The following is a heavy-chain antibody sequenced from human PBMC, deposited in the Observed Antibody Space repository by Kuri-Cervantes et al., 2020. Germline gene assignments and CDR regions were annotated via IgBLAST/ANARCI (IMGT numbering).Heavy chain of an antibody. Sequence: CAASGFTFSTYGMHWVRQAPGKGLDWVAVIWYDGSTKNYADSVKGRFTISRDNAKNSLYLQMNSLRDEDTAVYYCARVGPLYCSGGSCYWGYFDYWGQGTLVTVSS. CDR2: IWYDGSTK. J-gene: IGHJ4*02. D-gene: IGHD2-15*01. CDR3: ARVGPLYCSGGSCYWGYFDY. V-gene: IGHV3-33*01. CDR1: GFTFSTYG.